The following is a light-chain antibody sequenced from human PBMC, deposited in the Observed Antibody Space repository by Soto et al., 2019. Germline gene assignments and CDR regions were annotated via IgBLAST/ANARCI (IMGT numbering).Light chain of an antibody. J-gene: IGKJ4*02. CDR1: QGIRTW. CDR2: AVS. CDR3: QQADSFPIT. V-gene: IGKV1-12*01. Sequence: DIQTAQSXSSLSACRRDXXXXXXXESQGIRTWLAWYQNGXGKAPSLLIYAVSXLKSGVPARFSGIGSATDFTLTINSLQTEDFATYYCQQADSFPITFGEGTKADIK.